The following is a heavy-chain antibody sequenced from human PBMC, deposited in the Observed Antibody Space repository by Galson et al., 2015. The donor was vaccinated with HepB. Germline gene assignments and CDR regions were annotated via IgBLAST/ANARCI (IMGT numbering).Heavy chain of an antibody. Sequence: QSGAEVKRPGESLKISCTASGHTFTAYYMHWVRQAPGQGLEWLGRINPNSGGTNYAQKFQGRVTMTRDTSISTAYMELTRLRSDDTAVYYCARDWDEYVDYWGQGTLVTVSS. CDR2: INPNSGGT. J-gene: IGHJ4*02. V-gene: IGHV1-2*06. CDR1: GHTFTAYY. D-gene: IGHD6-6*01. CDR3: ARDWDEYVDY.